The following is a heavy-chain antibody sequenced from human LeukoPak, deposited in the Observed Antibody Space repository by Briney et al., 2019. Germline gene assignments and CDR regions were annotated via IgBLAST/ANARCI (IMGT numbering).Heavy chain of an antibody. J-gene: IGHJ4*02. CDR1: GGSINNYY. V-gene: IGHV4-4*07. D-gene: IGHD4-17*01. CDR3: AREYGDFDY. CDR2: INASGRT. Sequence: SETLSLTCTVSGGSINNYYWSWIRQPAGKGLEWIGRINASGRTSYNSALKSRVTMSVDTSKNQFSLKVKSVTAADTAVYYCAREYGDFDYWGQGTLVTVSS.